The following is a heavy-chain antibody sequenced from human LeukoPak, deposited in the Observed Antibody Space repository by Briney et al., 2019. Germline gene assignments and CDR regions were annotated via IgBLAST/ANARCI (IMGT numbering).Heavy chain of an antibody. CDR3: AKNIVVVPAAPDY. V-gene: IGHV3-7*01. CDR2: IKQDGSEK. Sequence: GGSLRLSCAASGFTFSSYWMSWVRQAPGKGLEWVANIKQDGSEKYYVDSVKGRFTISRDNAKNSLYLQMNSLRAEDTAVYYCAKNIVVVPAAPDYWGQGTLVTVSS. CDR1: GFTFSSYW. J-gene: IGHJ4*02. D-gene: IGHD2-2*01.